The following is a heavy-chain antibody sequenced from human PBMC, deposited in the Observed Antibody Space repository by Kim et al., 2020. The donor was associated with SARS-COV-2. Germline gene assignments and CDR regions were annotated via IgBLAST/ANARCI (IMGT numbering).Heavy chain of an antibody. V-gene: IGHV4-31*03. CDR2: IYYSGST. J-gene: IGHJ2*01. D-gene: IGHD2-2*01. CDR3: AREGCSSTSCYGYFDL. Sequence: SETLSLTCTVSGGSISSGGYYWSWIRQHPGKGLEWIGYIYYSGSTYYNPSLKSRVTISVDTSKNQFSLKLSSVTAADTAVYYCAREGCSSTSCYGYFDLWGRGTLVTVSS. CDR1: GGSISSGGYY.